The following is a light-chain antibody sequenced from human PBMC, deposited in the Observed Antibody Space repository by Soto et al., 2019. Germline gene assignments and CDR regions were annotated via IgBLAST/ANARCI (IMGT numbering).Light chain of an antibody. CDR2: LGD. CDR1: TSNIGTFY. V-gene: IGLV1-47*02. J-gene: IGLJ1*01. CDR3: AAWDDNLNAYV. Sequence: QSVLTQPXSASSTPGQTVTXXCSGSTSNIGTFYVYWYQHLPGTAPKLLIYLGDQRASGVSDRFSGSKSGTSASLAINGLRSDXXXXXXCAAWDDNLNAYVFGSGTKVTFL.